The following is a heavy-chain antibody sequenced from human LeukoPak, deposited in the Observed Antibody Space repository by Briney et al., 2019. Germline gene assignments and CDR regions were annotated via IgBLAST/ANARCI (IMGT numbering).Heavy chain of an antibody. D-gene: IGHD2-2*03. CDR3: AKNLDIVVVPAARDNYYYGMDV. V-gene: IGHV3-23*01. Sequence: PGGSLRLSCAASGFTFSSYAMSWVRQAPGKGLEWVSAISGSGGSTYYADSVKGRFTISRDNSKNTLYLQMNSLRAEDTAVYYCAKNLDIVVVPAARDNYYYGMDVWGQGTTVTVSS. J-gene: IGHJ6*02. CDR2: ISGSGGST. CDR1: GFTFSSYA.